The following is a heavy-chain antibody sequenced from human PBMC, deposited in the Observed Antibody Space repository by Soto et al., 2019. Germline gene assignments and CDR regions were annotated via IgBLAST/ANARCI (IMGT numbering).Heavy chain of an antibody. Sequence: QVQLVQSGAEVKNPGASVKVYCKASGYTCTRYGIGWARQAPGHGLEWMGWINTYNGNTNYAQNVQGRVTLTTDTSTSTAYMELRSLRSNDTAIYYCSMVDVYVTPSPQDVWGQGKTVIVSS. V-gene: IGHV1-18*01. D-gene: IGHD3-16*01. CDR1: GYTCTRYG. CDR2: INTYNGNT. CDR3: SMVDVYVTPSPQDV. J-gene: IGHJ6*02.